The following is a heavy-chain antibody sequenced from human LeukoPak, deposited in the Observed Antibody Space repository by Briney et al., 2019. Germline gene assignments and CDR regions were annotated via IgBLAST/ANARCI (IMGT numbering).Heavy chain of an antibody. CDR1: GFTFSSYA. CDR3: ATHPSEYSSSSHPFDY. V-gene: IGHV3-23*01. CDR2: ISGSGGST. D-gene: IGHD6-6*01. Sequence: GGSLRLSCAASGFTFSSYAMSWVRQAPGKGLEWVSAISGSGGSTYYADSVKGRFTISRDNSKNTLYLQMNSLRAEDTAVYYCATHPSEYSSSSHPFDYWGQGTLVTVSS. J-gene: IGHJ4*02.